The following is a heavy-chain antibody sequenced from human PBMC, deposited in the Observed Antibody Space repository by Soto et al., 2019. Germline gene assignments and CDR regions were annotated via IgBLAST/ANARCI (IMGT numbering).Heavy chain of an antibody. D-gene: IGHD1-26*01. V-gene: IGHV1-69*12. Sequence: QVQLVQSGAEVKKPGSSVKVSCKASGGTLSDYAMSWVRQAPGQGLEWMGGIIPSFGTTNYAQNFQGRVTITADESTRTTYLGLSSLRSEDTAVYYCARDLGDGSDYWGQGTRVIVSS. CDR2: IIPSFGTT. CDR3: ARDLGDGSDY. CDR1: GGTLSDYA. J-gene: IGHJ4*02.